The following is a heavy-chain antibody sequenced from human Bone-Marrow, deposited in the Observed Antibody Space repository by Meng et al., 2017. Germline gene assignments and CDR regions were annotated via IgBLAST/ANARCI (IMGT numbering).Heavy chain of an antibody. D-gene: IGHD3-16*02. Sequence: GESLKISCAASGFTFSSYEMNWVRQAPGKGLECVASINEDGSDKYYVDSLKGRFAISRDDAKISVYLQMNSLRAEDTAVYYCARDTGYITDWGQGTLVTVSS. CDR3: ARDTGYITD. J-gene: IGHJ4*02. CDR2: INEDGSDK. V-gene: IGHV3-7*01. CDR1: GFTFSSYE.